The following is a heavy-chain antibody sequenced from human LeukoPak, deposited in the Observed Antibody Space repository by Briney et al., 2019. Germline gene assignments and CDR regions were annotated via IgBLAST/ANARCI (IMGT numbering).Heavy chain of an antibody. CDR3: ARGGKMRVVVVPAESYNWFDP. CDR1: GGSFSGYY. D-gene: IGHD2-2*01. V-gene: IGHV4-34*01. Sequence: SETLSLTCAVYGGSFSGYYWSWIRQPPGKGLEWIGEINHSGSTNYNPSLKSRVTISVDTSKNQFSLKLSSVTAADTAVYYCARGGKMRVVVVPAESYNWFDPWGQGTLVTVSS. J-gene: IGHJ5*02. CDR2: INHSGST.